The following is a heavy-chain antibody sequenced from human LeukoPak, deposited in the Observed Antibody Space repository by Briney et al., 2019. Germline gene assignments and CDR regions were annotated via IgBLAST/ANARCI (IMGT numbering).Heavy chain of an antibody. CDR3: TTGREAPRY. Sequence: GGSLRLSCAASGFTFSSYWMHWVRQAPGKGLVWVSRINSDGSSTSYADSVKGRFTISRDNAKNTLYLQMNSLKTEDTAVYYCTTGREAPRYWGQGTLVTVSS. J-gene: IGHJ4*02. D-gene: IGHD1-26*01. CDR2: INSDGSST. CDR1: GFTFSSYW. V-gene: IGHV3-74*01.